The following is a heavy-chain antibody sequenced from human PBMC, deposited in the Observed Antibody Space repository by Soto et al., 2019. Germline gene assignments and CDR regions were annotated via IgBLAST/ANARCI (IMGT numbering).Heavy chain of an antibody. Sequence: SVKVSCKASGFTFTSSAVQWVRQARGQRLEWIGWIVVGSGNTNYAQKFQERVTTTRDMSTSTAYMELSSLRSEDTAVYYCAAGIMYSSSWLLAEYFQHWGQGTLVTVSS. CDR1: GFTFTSSA. V-gene: IGHV1-58*01. D-gene: IGHD6-13*01. J-gene: IGHJ1*01. CDR2: IVVGSGNT. CDR3: AAGIMYSSSWLLAEYFQH.